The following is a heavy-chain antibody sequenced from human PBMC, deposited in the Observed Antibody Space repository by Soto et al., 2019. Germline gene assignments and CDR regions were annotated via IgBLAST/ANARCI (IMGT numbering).Heavy chain of an antibody. CDR1: GGSISSGDYY. J-gene: IGHJ4*02. D-gene: IGHD2-15*01. CDR3: ARVTMDGGNDDY. CDR2: IYYSGST. V-gene: IGHV4-30-4*01. Sequence: SETLSLTCTVSGGSISSGDYYWSWIRQPPGKGLEWIGYIYYSGSTYYNPSLKSRVTISVDTSKNQFSLKLSSVTAADTAVYYCARVTMDGGNDDYWGQGTLVTVSS.